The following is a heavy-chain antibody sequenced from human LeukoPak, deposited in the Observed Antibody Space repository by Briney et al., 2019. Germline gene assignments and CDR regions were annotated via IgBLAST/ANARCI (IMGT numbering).Heavy chain of an antibody. D-gene: IGHD6-19*01. Sequence: GGSLRLSCGASGFTFSNYAMSWVRQAPGKGLEWVSAISGSGGGTYYTDSVKGRFTISRDNSKNTLYLQMNRLRVEDTAVYYCAKGESHASAWYFDSWGQGTLVTVSS. CDR1: GFTFSNYA. CDR2: ISGSGGGT. V-gene: IGHV3-23*01. J-gene: IGHJ4*02. CDR3: AKGESHASAWYFDS.